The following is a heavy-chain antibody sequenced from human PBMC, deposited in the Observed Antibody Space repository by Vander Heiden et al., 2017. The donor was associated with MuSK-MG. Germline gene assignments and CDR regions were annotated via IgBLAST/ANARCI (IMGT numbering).Heavy chain of an antibody. D-gene: IGHD1-1*01. V-gene: IGHV1-2*02. CDR2: INPNSGGT. Sequence: QVQLVQSGAEVKKPGASVKVSCKASGYTFTGYYMHWVRQAPGQRLEWMGWINPNSGGTNEAQKFQGRVTMTRDTSISTAYMEMSRMRSDDTAVYYGARDGRGPSFDYWGQGTLVTVYS. CDR3: ARDGRGPSFDY. CDR1: GYTFTGYY. J-gene: IGHJ4*02.